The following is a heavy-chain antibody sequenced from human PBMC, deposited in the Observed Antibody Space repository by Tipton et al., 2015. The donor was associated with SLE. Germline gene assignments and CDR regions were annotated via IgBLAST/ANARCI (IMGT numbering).Heavy chain of an antibody. CDR3: ASLEPGY. D-gene: IGHD1-14*01. V-gene: IGHV4-39*07. J-gene: IGHJ4*02. CDR1: GGSISSSSYY. CDR2: IYYSGST. Sequence: TLSLTCTVSGGSISSSSYYWGWIRQPPGKGLEWIGSIYYSGSTYYNPSLKSRVSISVDTSRNQFSPKLSSVTAADTAVYFCASLEPGYWGQGTLVTVSS.